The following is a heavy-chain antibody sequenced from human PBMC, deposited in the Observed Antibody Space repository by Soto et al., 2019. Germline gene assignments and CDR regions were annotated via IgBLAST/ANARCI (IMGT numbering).Heavy chain of an antibody. J-gene: IGHJ6*02. CDR3: ARDIVATIDYYYYYGMDV. CDR2: IYYGGST. Sequence: QVQLQESGPGLVKPSQTLSLTCTVSGGSISSGDYYWSWIRQPPGKVLEWIGYIYYGGSTYYNPSLKSRVTISVDTSKNQFSLKLSSVTAADTAVYYCARDIVATIDYYYYYGMDVWGQGTTVTVSS. V-gene: IGHV4-30-4*01. CDR1: GGSISSGDYY. D-gene: IGHD5-12*01.